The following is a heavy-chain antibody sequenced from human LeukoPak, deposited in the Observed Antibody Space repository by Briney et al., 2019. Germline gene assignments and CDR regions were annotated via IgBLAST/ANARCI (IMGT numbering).Heavy chain of an antibody. CDR1: GYSISSGYY. CDR3: ARGRYKGGFDY. Sequence: SETLFLTCTVSGYSISSGYYWGWIRQPPGKGLEWIGSIYHSGSTYYNPSLKSRVTISVDTSKNQFSLKLSSVTAADTAVYYCARGRYKGGFDYWGQGTLVTVSS. D-gene: IGHD3-16*02. J-gene: IGHJ4*02. CDR2: IYHSGST. V-gene: IGHV4-38-2*02.